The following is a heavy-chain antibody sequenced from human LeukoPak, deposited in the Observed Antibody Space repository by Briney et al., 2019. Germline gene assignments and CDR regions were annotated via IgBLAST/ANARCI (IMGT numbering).Heavy chain of an antibody. CDR2: ISGSGSNI. Sequence: GGSLRLSCAASGFTFSSYSMNWVRQAPGKGLEWVSYISGSGSNIYYADSVKGRFTISRDSAKNSLYLQMNSLRAEDTALYNCARNNAMDVWGQGNTVIVSS. D-gene: IGHD2-8*01. J-gene: IGHJ6*02. CDR3: ARNNAMDV. CDR1: GFTFSSYS. V-gene: IGHV3-48*01.